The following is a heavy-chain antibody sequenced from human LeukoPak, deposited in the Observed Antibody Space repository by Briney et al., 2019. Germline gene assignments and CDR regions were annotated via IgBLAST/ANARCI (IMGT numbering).Heavy chain of an antibody. V-gene: IGHV3-7*04. J-gene: IGHJ4*02. D-gene: IGHD2-15*01. CDR2: IKQDGSEK. CDR3: ARDRSRYCSGGSCSRFDY. Sequence: GGSLRLSCAASGFTFSSYWMSWVRQAPGKGLEWVANIKQDGSEKYYVDSVKGRFTISRDNAKNSLCLQMNSLRAEDTAVYYCARDRSRYCSGGSCSRFDYWGQGTLVTISS. CDR1: GFTFSSYW.